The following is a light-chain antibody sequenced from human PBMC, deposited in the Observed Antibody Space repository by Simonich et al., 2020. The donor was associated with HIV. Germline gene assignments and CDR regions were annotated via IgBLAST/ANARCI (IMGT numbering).Light chain of an antibody. CDR1: QSVSSSY. CDR3: QQYGSSPRT. V-gene: IGKV3D-20*01. Sequence: EIVLTQSPGTLSLSPGERATPSCRASQSVSSSYLAWYQQKPGLAPRLLIYEASSRATGIPDRFSGSGSGTDFTLTISRLEPEDFAVYYCQQYGSSPRTFGQGTKVEIK. CDR2: EAS. J-gene: IGKJ1*01.